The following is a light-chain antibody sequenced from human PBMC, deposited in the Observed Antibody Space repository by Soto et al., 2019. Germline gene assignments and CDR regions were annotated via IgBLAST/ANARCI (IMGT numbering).Light chain of an antibody. CDR2: GAS. J-gene: IGKJ1*01. CDR3: HHYGSSPPWT. V-gene: IGKV3-20*01. CDR1: QSVTSSY. Sequence: EIVLTQSPGTLSLSPGERGTLSCRASQSVTSSYLAWYQQKPGQAPRLLIFGASTRATGIPDRFSGSGSGTDFPLIISRLEPEDFAVYYCHHYGSSPPWTFGQGTKVEIK.